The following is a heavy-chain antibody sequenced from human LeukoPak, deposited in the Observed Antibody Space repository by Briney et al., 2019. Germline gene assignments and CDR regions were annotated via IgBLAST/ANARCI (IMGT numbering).Heavy chain of an antibody. Sequence: GGSLRLSCAASGFTFSSYDMHWVRQATGKGLEWVSAIGTAGDTYYPGSVKGRFTISRDNAKNSLYLQMNSLRAEDTALYYCAKDITDVVVPAAPFDYWGQGTLVTVSS. J-gene: IGHJ4*02. CDR2: IGTAGDT. V-gene: IGHV3-13*01. CDR3: AKDITDVVVPAAPFDY. CDR1: GFTFSSYD. D-gene: IGHD2-2*01.